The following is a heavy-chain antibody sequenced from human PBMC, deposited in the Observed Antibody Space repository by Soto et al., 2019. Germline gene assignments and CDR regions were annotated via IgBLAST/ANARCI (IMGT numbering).Heavy chain of an antibody. CDR3: ARAEETDKQYYYYHYGMDV. CDR1: GYTCADYY. J-gene: IGHJ6*02. Sequence: SAKCSCTSSGYTCADYYIHCVGHAPAQVLYWMGWIKPDSGDTNYARKFQGRVTLTRDTSISTAYMDVSGLRSDDTALYYCARAEETDKQYYYYHYGMDVWGQGTTVTVSS. V-gene: IGHV1-2*02. CDR2: IKPDSGDT.